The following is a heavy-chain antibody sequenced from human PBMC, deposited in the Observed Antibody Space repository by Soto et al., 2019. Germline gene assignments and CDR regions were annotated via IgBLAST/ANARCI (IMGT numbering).Heavy chain of an antibody. CDR1: GGSFSGYY. CDR2: INHSGST. J-gene: IGHJ4*02. CDR3: ARKGSRIAAAAYYFDY. Sequence: QVQLQQWGAGLLKPSETLSLTCAVYGGSFSGYYWSWIRQPPGKGLEWIGEINHSGSTNYNPSLKSRVTISVDTSKNQCSLKLSSVTAADTAVYYCARKGSRIAAAAYYFDYWGQGTLVTVSS. V-gene: IGHV4-34*01. D-gene: IGHD6-13*01.